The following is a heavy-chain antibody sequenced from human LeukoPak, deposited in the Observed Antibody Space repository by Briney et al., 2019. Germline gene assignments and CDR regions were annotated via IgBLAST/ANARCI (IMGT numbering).Heavy chain of an antibody. V-gene: IGHV4-34*01. CDR3: ARDQWEDY. D-gene: IGHD1-26*01. CDR2: INHSGST. CDR1: RGSLSGYY. Sequence: SETLSLTCAVYRGSLSGYYLSWIRQPPGTGREWMGGINHSGSTNDNPSLKSRVTISVDTSKNQFSLRLSSVTAADTAVYYCARDQWEDYWGQGTLVTVSS. J-gene: IGHJ4*02.